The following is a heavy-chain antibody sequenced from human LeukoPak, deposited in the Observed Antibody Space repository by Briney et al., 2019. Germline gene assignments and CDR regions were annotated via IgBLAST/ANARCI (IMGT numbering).Heavy chain of an antibody. V-gene: IGHV3-7*01. CDR3: TRDRSRAEDD. CDR1: GFIFSGHW. CDR2: INQGGSDK. Sequence: GGSLRLSCAASGFIFSGHWMGWVRQAPGKGLEWVANINQGGSDKYYVDSVKGRFTISRDNANNLLYLKMNSLRGEDTAVYYCTRDRSRAEDDWGQGTLVTVSS. D-gene: IGHD1-14*01. J-gene: IGHJ4*02.